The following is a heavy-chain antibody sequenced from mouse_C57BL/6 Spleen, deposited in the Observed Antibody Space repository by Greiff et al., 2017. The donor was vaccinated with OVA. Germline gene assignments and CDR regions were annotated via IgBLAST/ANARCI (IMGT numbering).Heavy chain of an antibody. CDR1: GYTFTSYW. D-gene: IGHD1-2*01. J-gene: IGHJ3*01. CDR3: AREPELRPAWFAY. Sequence: QVQLQQPGAELVKPGASVKLSCKASGYTFTSYWMQWVKQRPGQGLEWIGEIDPSDSYTNYNQKFKGKATLTVDTSSSTAYMQLSSLTSEDSAVYDCAREPELRPAWFAYWGQGTLVTVSA. CDR2: IDPSDSYT. V-gene: IGHV1-50*01.